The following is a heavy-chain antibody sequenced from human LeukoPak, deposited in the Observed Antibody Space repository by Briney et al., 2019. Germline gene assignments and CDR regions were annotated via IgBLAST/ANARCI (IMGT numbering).Heavy chain of an antibody. CDR3: AKDSALLHYYYYGMDV. CDR1: GFTFSSYA. CDR2: ISYDGSNK. V-gene: IGHV3-30*04. J-gene: IGHJ6*02. Sequence: GRSLRLSCAASGFTFSSYAMHWVRQAPGKGLEWVAVISYDGSNKYYAGSVKGRFTISRDNSKNTLYLQMNSLRAEDTAVYYCAKDSALLHYYYYGMDVWGQGTTVTVSS. D-gene: IGHD2-15*01.